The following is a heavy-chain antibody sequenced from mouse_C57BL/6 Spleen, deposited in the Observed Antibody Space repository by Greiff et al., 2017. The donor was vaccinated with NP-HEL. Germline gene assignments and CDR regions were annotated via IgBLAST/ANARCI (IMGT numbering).Heavy chain of an antibody. J-gene: IGHJ2*01. Sequence: EVMLQQSGPELVKPGASVKISCKASGYTFTDYYMNWVKQSHGKSLEWIGDINPNNGGTSYNQKFKGKATLTVDKSSSTAYMELRSLTSEDSAVYYCARDDYDDGEGFFDYWGQGTTLTVSS. V-gene: IGHV1-26*01. CDR3: ARDDYDDGEGFFDY. CDR1: GYTFTDYY. D-gene: IGHD2-4*01. CDR2: INPNNGGT.